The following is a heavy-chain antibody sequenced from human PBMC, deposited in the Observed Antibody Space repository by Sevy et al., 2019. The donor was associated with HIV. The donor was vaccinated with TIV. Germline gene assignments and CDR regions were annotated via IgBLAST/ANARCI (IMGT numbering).Heavy chain of an antibody. Sequence: GGSLRLSCAASGFTFDDYAMHWVRQAPGKGLEWVSGISWNSGSIGYVDSVKGRFTISRDNAKNSLYLQMNSLRAEDTALYYCAKTQWIQLWSSLDYWGQGTLVTVSS. CDR2: ISWNSGSI. CDR1: GFTFDDYA. V-gene: IGHV3-9*01. CDR3: AKTQWIQLWSSLDY. D-gene: IGHD5-18*01. J-gene: IGHJ4*02.